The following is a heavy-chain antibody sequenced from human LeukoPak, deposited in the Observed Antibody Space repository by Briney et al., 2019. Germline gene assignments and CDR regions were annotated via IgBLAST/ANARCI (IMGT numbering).Heavy chain of an antibody. CDR2: ISGSGGST. CDR3: AKDRGSSWYTFDY. J-gene: IGHJ4*02. V-gene: IGHV3-23*01. CDR1: GFTFSGYA. Sequence: GGSLRLSCAASGFTFSGYAMSWVRQAPGKGLEWVSAISGSGGSTYYADSVKGRFTISRDNSKNTLYLQMNSLRAEDTAVYYCAKDRGSSWYTFDYWGQGTLVTVSS. D-gene: IGHD6-13*01.